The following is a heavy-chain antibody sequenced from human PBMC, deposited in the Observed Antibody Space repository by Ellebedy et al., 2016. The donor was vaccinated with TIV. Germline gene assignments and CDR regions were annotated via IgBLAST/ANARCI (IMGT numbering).Heavy chain of an antibody. CDR3: ARAMVRGVITLQGCMDV. D-gene: IGHD3-10*01. CDR1: GGTFSSYA. CDR2: ISAYNGNT. J-gene: IGHJ6*02. V-gene: IGHV1-18*01. Sequence: AASVKVSCKASGGTFSSYAISWVRQAPGQGLEWMGWISAYNGNTNYAQKLQGRVTMTTDTSTSTAYMELRSLRSDDTAVYYCARAMVRGVITLQGCMDVWGQGTTVTVSS.